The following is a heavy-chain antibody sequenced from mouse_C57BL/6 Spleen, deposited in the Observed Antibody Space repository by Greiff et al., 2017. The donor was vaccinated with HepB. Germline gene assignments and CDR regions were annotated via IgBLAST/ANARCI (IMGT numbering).Heavy chain of an antibody. V-gene: IGHV1-18*01. CDR1: GYTFTDYN. Sequence: LMEPGASVKIPCKASGYTFTDYNMDWVKQSHGKSLEWIGDINPNNGGTIYNQKFKGKATLTVDKSSSTAYMELRSLTSEDTAVYYCARRLLYYFDYWGQGTTLTVSS. J-gene: IGHJ2*01. CDR2: INPNNGGT. D-gene: IGHD3-3*01. CDR3: ARRLLYYFDY.